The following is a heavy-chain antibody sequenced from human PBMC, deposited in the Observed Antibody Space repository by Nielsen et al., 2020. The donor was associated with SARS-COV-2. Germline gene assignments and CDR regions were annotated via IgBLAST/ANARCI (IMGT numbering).Heavy chain of an antibody. CDR1: GGSISSSSYY. CDR2: IYYSGST. V-gene: IGHV4-39*07. CDR3: ARGLRQLPHYFYYHMDV. J-gene: IGHJ6*03. Sequence: SETLSLTCTVSGGSISSSSYYWGWIRQPPGKGLEWIGSIYYSGSTYYNPSLKSRVTISVDTSKNQFSLKLSSVTAADTAVYYCARGLRQLPHYFYYHMDVWGTGTTVTVSS. D-gene: IGHD1-1*01.